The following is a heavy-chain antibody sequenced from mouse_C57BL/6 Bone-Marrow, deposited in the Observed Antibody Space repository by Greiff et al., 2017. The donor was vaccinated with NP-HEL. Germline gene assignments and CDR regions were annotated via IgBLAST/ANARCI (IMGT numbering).Heavy chain of an antibody. CDR3: ARAYGNYLDC. CDR2: ISYDGSN. J-gene: IGHJ2*01. CDR1: GYSITSGYY. Sequence: EVKLMESGPGLVKPSQSLSLTCSVTGYSITSGYYWNWIRRFPGNKLEWVGSISYDGSNNYSPSLKNPIPLTRDPSKNTFFLKLNSVTAEDTATDYCARAYGNYLDCWGQGTTLTVSS. D-gene: IGHD2-10*02. V-gene: IGHV3-6*01.